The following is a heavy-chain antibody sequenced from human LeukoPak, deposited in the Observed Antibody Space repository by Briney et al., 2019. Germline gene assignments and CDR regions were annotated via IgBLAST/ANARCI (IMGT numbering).Heavy chain of an antibody. CDR3: AKSAYGDYLEWFDP. CDR2: ISGSGGST. J-gene: IGHJ5*02. CDR1: GVSISSSNSY. V-gene: IGHV3-23*01. D-gene: IGHD4-17*01. Sequence: ETLSLTCTVSGVSISSSNSYWGWVRQAPGKGLEWVSAISGSGGSTYYADSVKGRFTISRDNSKNTLYLQMNSLRAEDTAVYYCAKSAYGDYLEWFDPWGQGTLVTVSS.